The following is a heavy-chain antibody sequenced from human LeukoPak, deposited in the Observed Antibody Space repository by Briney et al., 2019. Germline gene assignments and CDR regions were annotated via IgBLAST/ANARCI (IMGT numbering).Heavy chain of an antibody. D-gene: IGHD3-10*01. Sequence: GGSLRLSCAASGFTFSSYAMSWVRQAPGKGLEWVSAISGSGGSTHYADSVKGRFTISRDNSKNTLYLLMNGLRAEDTAVYYCAKGDNGDYGSSRYYYYMDVWGKGTTVTVSS. CDR2: ISGSGGST. V-gene: IGHV3-23*01. CDR1: GFTFSSYA. J-gene: IGHJ6*03. CDR3: AKGDNGDYGSSRYYYYMDV.